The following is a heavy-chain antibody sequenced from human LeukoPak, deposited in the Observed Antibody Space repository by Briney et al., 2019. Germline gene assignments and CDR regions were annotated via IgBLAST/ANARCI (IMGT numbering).Heavy chain of an antibody. D-gene: IGHD6-13*01. J-gene: IGHJ4*02. Sequence: GASVKVSCKVSGYTLTELSMHWVRQAPGQGLEWMGWINANNGNTNYAQNLQGRVTMTRDTSTSTAYMELRSLRSDDTAVYYCARGPIAAAGDFWGQGTLVTVSS. CDR3: ARGPIAAAGDF. V-gene: IGHV1-18*01. CDR1: GYTLTELS. CDR2: INANNGNT.